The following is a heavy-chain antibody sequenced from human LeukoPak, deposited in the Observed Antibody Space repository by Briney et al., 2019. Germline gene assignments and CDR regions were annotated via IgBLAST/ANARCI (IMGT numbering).Heavy chain of an antibody. J-gene: IGHJ4*02. CDR2: ISGSGGST. D-gene: IGHD3-10*01. V-gene: IGHV3-23*01. Sequence: WVSAISGSGGSTYYADSVKGRFTISRDNSKNTLYLQMNSLRAEDTAVYYCAKDREDKGYWGQRTLVTVSS. CDR3: AKDREDKGY.